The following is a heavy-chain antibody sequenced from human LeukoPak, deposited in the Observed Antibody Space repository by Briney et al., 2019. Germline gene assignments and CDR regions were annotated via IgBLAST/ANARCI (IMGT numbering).Heavy chain of an antibody. CDR2: IYYSGST. CDR1: GVSISRSFYY. V-gene: IGHV4-39*01. J-gene: IGHJ3*02. Sequence: SETLSLTCSISGVSISRSFYYWGWIRQPPGKRLEWIGNIYYSGSTYYNPSLKSRVSMSVDTPKNQFSLNLTSVTAADTAVYFCARRPNLPADDGDYWRFDIWGQGRRVTVSS. CDR3: ARRPNLPADDGDYWRFDI. D-gene: IGHD4-17*01.